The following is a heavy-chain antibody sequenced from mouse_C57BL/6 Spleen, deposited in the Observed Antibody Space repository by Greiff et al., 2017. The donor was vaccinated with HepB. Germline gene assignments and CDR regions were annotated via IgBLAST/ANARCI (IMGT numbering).Heavy chain of an antibody. D-gene: IGHD2-2*01. Sequence: EVNVVESGGGLVKPGGSLKLSCAASGFTFSDYGMHWVRQAPEKGLEWVAYISSGSSTIYYADTVKGRFTISRDNAKNTLFLQMTSLRSEDTAMYYCARPGGYDPFAYWGQGTLVTVSA. CDR3: ARPGGYDPFAY. CDR1: GFTFSDYG. J-gene: IGHJ3*01. V-gene: IGHV5-17*01. CDR2: ISSGSSTI.